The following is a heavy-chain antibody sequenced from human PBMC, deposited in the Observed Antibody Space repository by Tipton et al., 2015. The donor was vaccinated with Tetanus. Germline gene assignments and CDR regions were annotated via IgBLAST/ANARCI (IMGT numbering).Heavy chain of an antibody. CDR2: SWYDGTDK. Sequence: SLRLSCAASGFIFSSSGMHWVRQAPGKGLEWVSASWYDGTDKYYEDSVKGRFTISRDNSKNTLYLQMNSLRVEDTAVYYCAREADCSGGSCFSGDFDNWGRGTQVAVSS. CDR3: AREADCSGGSCFSGDFDN. D-gene: IGHD2-15*01. V-gene: IGHV3-33*01. CDR1: GFIFSSSG. J-gene: IGHJ4*02.